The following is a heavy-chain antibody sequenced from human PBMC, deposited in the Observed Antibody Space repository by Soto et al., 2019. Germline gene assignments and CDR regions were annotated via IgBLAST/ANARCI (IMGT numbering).Heavy chain of an antibody. J-gene: IGHJ3*01. V-gene: IGHV1-2*02. Sequence: QVQLVQSGAEVKKPGASMKVSCKASGYTFSDYYMHWVRQAPGQGLECMGWISPNNGATNYAQKFQDRVTMTRDASITTACMALSRLRSDDTAVYYCARGGEFCSTGSCNSSLGDAFDVWGEGTTVTVSS. D-gene: IGHD2-15*01. CDR3: ARGGEFCSTGSCNSSLGDAFDV. CDR1: GYTFSDYY. CDR2: ISPNNGAT.